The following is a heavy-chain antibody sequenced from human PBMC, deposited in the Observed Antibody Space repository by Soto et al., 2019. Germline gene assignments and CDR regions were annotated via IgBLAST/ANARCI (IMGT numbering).Heavy chain of an antibody. D-gene: IGHD3-10*01. V-gene: IGHV4-59*01. CDR3: ARDNAWFGENGYYYYYGMDV. CDR1: GGSISSYY. CDR2: IYYSGST. J-gene: IGHJ6*02. Sequence: ETLSLTCTVSGGSISSYYWSWIRQPPGKGLEWIGYIYYSGSTNYNPSLKSRVTISVDTSKNQFSLKLSSVTAADTAVYYCARDNAWFGENGYYYYYGMDVWCQGTTVTVSS.